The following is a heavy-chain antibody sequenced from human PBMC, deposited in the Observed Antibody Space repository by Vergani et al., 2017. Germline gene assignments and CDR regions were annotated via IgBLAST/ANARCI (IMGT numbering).Heavy chain of an antibody. CDR3: AKVGRSEVAGTFGAFDI. CDR1: GFTFNNYW. J-gene: IGHJ3*02. CDR2: INTDGSST. Sequence: EVQLLESGGDLVQPGGSLRLSCAASGFTFNNYWMHWVRQAPGKGLMWLSRINTDGSSTNYADSVKGRFTISRDNSKNTLFLHMNSLRPEDTAVYYCAKVGRSEVAGTFGAFDIWGQGTMVTVSS. V-gene: IGHV3-74*02. D-gene: IGHD6-19*01.